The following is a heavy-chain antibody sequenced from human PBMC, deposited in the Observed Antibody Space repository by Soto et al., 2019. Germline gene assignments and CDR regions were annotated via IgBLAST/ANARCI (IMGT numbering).Heavy chain of an antibody. J-gene: IGHJ6*02. CDR1: GVSFSSDA. D-gene: IGHD2-15*01. Sequence: AAVKVSFKASGVSFSSDAFGWVRQAPGQGLEWMGGIIPTSGTANYAQRFQGRATITADESTSTAYMELSSLTSEDTAVYFCARGQGYCSGGICYYYYYGMDVWGQGTTGTVSS. CDR3: ARGQGYCSGGICYYYYYGMDV. V-gene: IGHV1-69*13. CDR2: IIPTSGTA.